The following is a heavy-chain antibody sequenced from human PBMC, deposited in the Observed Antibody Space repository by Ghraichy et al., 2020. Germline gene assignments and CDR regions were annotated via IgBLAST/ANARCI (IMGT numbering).Heavy chain of an antibody. D-gene: IGHD6-6*01. CDR1: GFTFSSYS. Sequence: GGSLRLSCAASGFTFSSYSMNWVRQAPGKGLEWVSSISSSSSYIYYADSGKGRFTISRDNAKNSLYLQMNSLRAEDTAVYYCARDVEQLARAAFDYWGQGTLVTVSS. CDR3: ARDVEQLARAAFDY. CDR2: ISSSSSYI. J-gene: IGHJ4*02. V-gene: IGHV3-21*01.